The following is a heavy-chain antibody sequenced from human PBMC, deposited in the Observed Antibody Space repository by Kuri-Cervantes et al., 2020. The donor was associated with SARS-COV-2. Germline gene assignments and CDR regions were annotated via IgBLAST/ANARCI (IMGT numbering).Heavy chain of an antibody. V-gene: IGHV3-23*01. CDR2: IGGSGVRT. J-gene: IGHJ4*02. CDR1: GFTFSSYA. Sequence: GESLKISCAASGFTFSSYAMNWVRQAPGKGLEWVSVIGGSGVRTNYADSVKGQFTISRGNAKNSLYLQMNSLRAEDTAVYYCARPEMVRGVDYWGQGTLVTVSS. CDR3: ARPEMVRGVDY. D-gene: IGHD5-24*01.